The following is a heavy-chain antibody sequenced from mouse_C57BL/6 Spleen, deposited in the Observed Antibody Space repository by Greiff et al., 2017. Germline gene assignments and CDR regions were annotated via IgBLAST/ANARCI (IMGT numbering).Heavy chain of an antibody. J-gene: IGHJ3*01. Sequence: QVQLQQPGTELVKPGASVKLSCKASGYTFTSYWMHWVKQRPGQGLEWIGNINPSNGGTNYNEKFKSKATLTVDKSSSTAYMQLSSLTSEDSAVSYCARSSYEYGGAWFAYWGQGTLVTVSA. CDR2: INPSNGGT. CDR3: ARSSYEYGGAWFAY. V-gene: IGHV1-53*01. D-gene: IGHD2-4*01. CDR1: GYTFTSYW.